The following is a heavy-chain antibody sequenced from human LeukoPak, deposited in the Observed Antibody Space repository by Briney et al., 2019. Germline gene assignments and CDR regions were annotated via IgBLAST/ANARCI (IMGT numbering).Heavy chain of an antibody. V-gene: IGHV3-30*18. D-gene: IGHD1-26*01. Sequence: PGGSLRLSCAASGFTFSSYAMSWVRQAPGKGLEWVAVISYDGSNKYYADSVKGRFTISRDNSKNTLYLQMNSLRAENTAVYYCAKDRGGSYLGYFDYWGQGTLVTVSS. J-gene: IGHJ4*02. CDR3: AKDRGGSYLGYFDY. CDR2: ISYDGSNK. CDR1: GFTFSSYA.